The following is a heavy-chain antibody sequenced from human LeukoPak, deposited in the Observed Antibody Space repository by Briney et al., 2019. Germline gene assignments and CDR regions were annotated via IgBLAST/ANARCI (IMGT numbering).Heavy chain of an antibody. Sequence: GASVKVSCKVSGYTLTELSLHWVRQAPGKGLEWMGRFDPEDGETFYARKFQGRVTMTEDTSTDTAYMELSSLRSADTAVYYCARDLDFWSGSLGYWGQGTLVTVSS. D-gene: IGHD3-3*01. CDR3: ARDLDFWSGSLGY. J-gene: IGHJ4*02. V-gene: IGHV1-24*01. CDR2: FDPEDGET. CDR1: GYTLTELS.